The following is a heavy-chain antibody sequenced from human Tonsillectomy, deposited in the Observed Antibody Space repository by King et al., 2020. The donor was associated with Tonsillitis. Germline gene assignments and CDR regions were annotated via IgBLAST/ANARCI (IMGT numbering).Heavy chain of an antibody. J-gene: IGHJ4*02. CDR3: PRDGEVDYYGSGSSLHFDF. CDR1: GFTFGDYA. CDR2: IRSRGDGGTT. Sequence: DVQLVESGGGLVQPGRSLRLSCTASGFTFGDYAMNWFRQAPGKGLEWVGFIRSRGDGGTTDYSASVKGRFTISRDDSKTMAYLQMNSLNTEDTAVYYCPRDGEVDYYGSGSSLHFDFWGQGNLVTVPS. V-gene: IGHV3-49*03. D-gene: IGHD3-10*01.